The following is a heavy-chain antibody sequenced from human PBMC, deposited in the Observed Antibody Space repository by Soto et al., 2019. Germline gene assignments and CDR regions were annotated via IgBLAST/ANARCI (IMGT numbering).Heavy chain of an antibody. J-gene: IGHJ6*02. V-gene: IGHV3-7*01. D-gene: IGHD2-8*01. CDR3: ARVGNAYYYYYGMDV. CDR2: IKQDGSEK. CDR1: GFTFSSYW. Sequence: GGSLRLSCAASGFTFSSYWMSWVRQAPGKGLEWVANIKQDGSEKYYVDSVKGRFTISRDNAKNSLYLQMNSLRAEDTAVYYCARVGNAYYYYYGMDVWGQGTTVTVSS.